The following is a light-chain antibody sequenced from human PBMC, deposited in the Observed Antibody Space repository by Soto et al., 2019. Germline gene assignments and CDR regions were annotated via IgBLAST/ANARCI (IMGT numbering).Light chain of an antibody. V-gene: IGLV2-14*01. J-gene: IGLJ2*01. Sequence: QSALTQPPSASGSPGQSVTISCTGTSGDVGGYNYVSWYQQHPGKAPKLMIYEVSNRPSGVSNRFSGSKSGNTASLTISGLQAEDDAYYYCSSYTSSFTVVFGGGTKLTVL. CDR1: SGDVGGYNY. CDR3: SSYTSSFTVV. CDR2: EVS.